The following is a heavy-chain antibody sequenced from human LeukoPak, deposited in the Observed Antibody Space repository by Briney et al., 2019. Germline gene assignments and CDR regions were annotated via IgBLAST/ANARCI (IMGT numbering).Heavy chain of an antibody. D-gene: IGHD6-19*01. CDR3: ARDTGGSGWLRTFYY. Sequence: PGGSLRLSYAASGFTFSYYAMHWVRQTPGKGLEWVAVISNDGSDGIYADSVKGRFTISRDNSKNTVHLQMNTLRSDDTAVYYCARDTGGSGWLRTFYYWGQGTLVTVSS. V-gene: IGHV3-30*04. J-gene: IGHJ4*02. CDR2: ISNDGSDG. CDR1: GFTFSYYA.